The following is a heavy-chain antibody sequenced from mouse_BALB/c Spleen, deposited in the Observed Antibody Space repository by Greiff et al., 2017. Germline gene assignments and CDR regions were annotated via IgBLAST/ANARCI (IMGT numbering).Heavy chain of an antibody. CDR2: IHYSGST. Sequence: EVQLQQSGPDLVKPSQSLSLTCTVTGYSITSGYSWHWIRQFPGNKLEWMGYIHYSGSTNYNPSLKSRISITRDTSKNQFFLQLNSVTTEDTATYYGAIGGITTKRLYAMDYWGQGTSVTVSS. J-gene: IGHJ4*01. D-gene: IGHD2-4*01. CDR1: GYSITSGYS. CDR3: AIGGITTKRLYAMDY. V-gene: IGHV3-1*02.